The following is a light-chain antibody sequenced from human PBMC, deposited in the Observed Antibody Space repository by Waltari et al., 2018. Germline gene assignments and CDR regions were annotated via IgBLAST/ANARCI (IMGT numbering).Light chain of an antibody. J-gene: IGKJ3*01. CDR3: QQSFNTPFT. CDR2: ATS. Sequence: DVQLTQSPSSLSASVGDRVTITCRTRDSISTYFNWYQHKPGRAPKLLIYATSSLQSGVPSRFSGSGSGTEFTLTITSLQPEDFASYYCQQSFNTPFTFGPGTKVDIK. CDR1: DSISTY. V-gene: IGKV1-39*01.